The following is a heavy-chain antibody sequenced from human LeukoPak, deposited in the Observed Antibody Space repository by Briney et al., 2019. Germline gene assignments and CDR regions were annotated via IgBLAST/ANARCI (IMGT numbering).Heavy chain of an antibody. CDR2: ISSSSSTI. D-gene: IGHD3-10*01. CDR1: GFTFSSYS. CDR3: ARDSFSGDA. J-gene: IGHJ5*02. Sequence: GGSLRLSCAASGFTFSSYSMNWVRQAPGKGLEWVSYISSSSSTIYYADSVKGRFTISRDNAKNSLYLQMNSLGAEDTAVYYCARDSFSGDAWGQGTLVTVSS. V-gene: IGHV3-48*01.